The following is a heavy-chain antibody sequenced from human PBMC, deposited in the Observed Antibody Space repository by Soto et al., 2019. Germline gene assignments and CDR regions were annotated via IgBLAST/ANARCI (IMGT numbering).Heavy chain of an antibody. CDR2: IYWDDYK. V-gene: IGHV2-5*02. J-gene: IGHJ4*02. Sequence: QITLKESGPTVVKPTETLTLTCTFSGFSLTTSGVGVGWVRQSPGKAPEWLALIYWDDYKRYSTSLKSRLTITNDTSKKPVVLTLANLDPADTATYYCAPRVLRTVFGLVTTTAIYFDFWGQGTPVVASS. CDR1: GFSLTTSGVG. D-gene: IGHD3-3*01. CDR3: APRVLRTVFGLVTTTAIYFDF.